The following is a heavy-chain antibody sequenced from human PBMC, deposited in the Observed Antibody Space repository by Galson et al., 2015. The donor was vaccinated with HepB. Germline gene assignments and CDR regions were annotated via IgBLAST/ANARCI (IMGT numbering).Heavy chain of an antibody. CDR2: IHHSGST. CDR1: GDSISNGGYS. D-gene: IGHD3-3*01. CDR3: AREGDFWSGSFDY. J-gene: IGHJ4*02. Sequence: TLSLTCALSGDSISNGGYSWTWIRQPPGKGLEWIGNIHHSGSTDYNPSLKSRVSISVDRSKNQFSLRLRSVTTADTAIYYCAREGDFWSGSFDYWGLRTLVTVSS. V-gene: IGHV4-30-2*01.